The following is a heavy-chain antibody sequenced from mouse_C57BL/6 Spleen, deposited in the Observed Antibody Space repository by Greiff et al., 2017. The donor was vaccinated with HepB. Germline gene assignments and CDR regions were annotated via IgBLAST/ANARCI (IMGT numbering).Heavy chain of an antibody. CDR1: GYTFTSYW. CDR3: AREGYSNQCYFDY. V-gene: IGHV1-55*01. D-gene: IGHD2-5*01. Sequence: VKLQQPGAELVKPGASVKMSCKASGYTFTSYWITWVKQRPGQGLEWIGDIYPGSGSTNYNEKFKSKATLTVDTSSSAAYMQLSSLTSEDSAVYYCAREGYSNQCYFDYWGQGTTLTVSS. CDR2: IYPGSGST. J-gene: IGHJ2*01.